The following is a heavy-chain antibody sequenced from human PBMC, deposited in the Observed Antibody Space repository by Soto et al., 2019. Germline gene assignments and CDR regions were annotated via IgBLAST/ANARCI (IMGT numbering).Heavy chain of an antibody. V-gene: IGHV1-58*01. J-gene: IGHJ6*02. CDR1: GFTFTSSA. D-gene: IGHD2-2*01. Sequence: SVKVSCKASGFTFTSSAVQWVRQARGQRLEWVGWIVVGSGNTNYAQKFQERVTITRDMSTSTAYMELSSLRSEDTAVYYCAAASTVVVPAASYYYYGMDVWGQGTTVTVSS. CDR2: IVVGSGNT. CDR3: AAASTVVVPAASYYYYGMDV.